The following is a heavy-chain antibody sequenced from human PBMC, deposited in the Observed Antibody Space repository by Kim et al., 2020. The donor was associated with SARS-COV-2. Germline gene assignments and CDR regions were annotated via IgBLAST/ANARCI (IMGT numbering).Heavy chain of an antibody. CDR2: ISTNTGNP. V-gene: IGHV7-4-1*02. CDR1: GYTLTDYA. CDR3: AKNRRYSTSGRRYFDH. Sequence: ASVKVSCKASGYTLTDYAMNWVRQAPGQGLEWMGWISTNTGNPTYSQDFTGRFVFSLDTSVNTAYLQINSLKAEDTAVYYCAKNRRYSTSGRRYFDHWGQGDLVTVSP. D-gene: IGHD6-6*01. J-gene: IGHJ4*02.